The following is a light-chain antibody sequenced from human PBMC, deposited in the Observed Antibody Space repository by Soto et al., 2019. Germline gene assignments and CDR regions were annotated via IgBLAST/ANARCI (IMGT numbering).Light chain of an antibody. CDR3: QVSDSSTDHVI. V-gene: IGLV3-21*02. CDR1: NIGSKS. Sequence: SYELTQPPSVSVAPGQTARITCGGDNIGSKSVHWYQRRPGQAPVLVVYDNSDRPSGVPERFSGSNSGYTATLTISRVEAGDEADFYCQVSDSSTDHVIFGGGTKLTV. J-gene: IGLJ2*01. CDR2: DNS.